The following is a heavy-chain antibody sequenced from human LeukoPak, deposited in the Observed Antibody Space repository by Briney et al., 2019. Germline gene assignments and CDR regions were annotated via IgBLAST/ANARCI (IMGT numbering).Heavy chain of an antibody. Sequence: GASVKVSCKASGGTFSSYAFSWVRQAPGQGLEWMGRIIPIFGIANYAQKFQGRVTITAAKSTSTAYMELSSLRSEDTAVYYCAREHPTMTTVTINWFDPWGQGTLVTVSS. CDR3: AREHPTMTTVTINWFDP. D-gene: IGHD4-11*01. V-gene: IGHV1-69*04. CDR2: IIPIFGIA. J-gene: IGHJ5*02. CDR1: GGTFSSYA.